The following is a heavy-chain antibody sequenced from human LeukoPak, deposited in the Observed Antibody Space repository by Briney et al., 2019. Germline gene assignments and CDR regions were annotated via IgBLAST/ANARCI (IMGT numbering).Heavy chain of an antibody. CDR1: GFTFSSYA. Sequence: GGSLRLSCAASGFTFSSYAMSWVRQAPGKGLEWVSGIGSSGAGTYYVDSVKGRFTISRDNSKNTLYLQMFGLRAEDTAVYFCAKYIFSSTPYFDYWGQGTLVTVSS. D-gene: IGHD6-13*01. CDR3: AKYIFSSTPYFDY. CDR2: IGSSGAGT. J-gene: IGHJ4*02. V-gene: IGHV3-23*01.